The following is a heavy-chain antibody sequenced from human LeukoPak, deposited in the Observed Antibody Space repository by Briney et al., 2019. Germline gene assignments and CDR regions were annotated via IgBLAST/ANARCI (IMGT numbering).Heavy chain of an antibody. CDR3: ARGYVGEI. D-gene: IGHD3-10*01. Sequence: GGSLRLSCAASGFTFNNHWMNWVRQAPGKGLEWVANINQRGSEKYYVDSVKGRFTISRDNAKNSLYLQTNSLRAEDTAIYYCARGYVGEIWGQGTMVTVSS. CDR2: INQRGSEK. V-gene: IGHV3-7*04. J-gene: IGHJ3*01. CDR1: GFTFNNHW.